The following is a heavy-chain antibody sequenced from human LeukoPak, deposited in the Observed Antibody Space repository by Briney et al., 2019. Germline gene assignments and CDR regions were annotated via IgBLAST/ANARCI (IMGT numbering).Heavy chain of an antibody. CDR2: IIPILGIA. V-gene: IGHV1-69*04. D-gene: IGHD1-26*01. J-gene: IGHJ4*02. CDR3: ARGERGSYYEEGFFDY. Sequence: SVKVSCKASGGTFSSYAISWVRQAPGQGLEWMGRIIPILGIANYAQKFQGRVTITADKSTSTAYMELSSLRSEDTAVYYCARGERGSYYEEGFFDYWGQGTLVTVSS. CDR1: GGTFSSYA.